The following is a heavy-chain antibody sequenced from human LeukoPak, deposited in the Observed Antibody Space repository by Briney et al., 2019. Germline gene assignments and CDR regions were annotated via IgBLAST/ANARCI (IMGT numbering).Heavy chain of an antibody. CDR3: ARAISAWSYFYYMDV. Sequence: SETLSLTCTVSGDSITSFYWSWIRQSPGKGLEWIGYFYYSRGTTYNPSLRSRATVSADTSQNQFSLKLRSVTAADTAVYYCARAISAWSYFYYMDVWGKGTTVTVSS. J-gene: IGHJ6*03. V-gene: IGHV4-59*01. CDR1: GDSITSFY. CDR2: FYYSRGT. D-gene: IGHD6-19*01.